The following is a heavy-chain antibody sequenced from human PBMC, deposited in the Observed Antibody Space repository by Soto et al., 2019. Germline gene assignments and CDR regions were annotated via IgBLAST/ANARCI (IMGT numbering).Heavy chain of an antibody. CDR3: ACIFSGGYGYGFYYYGMDV. CDR1: GGSISSNIYY. CDR2: IHYSGST. Sequence: PSETLSLTCTVSGGSISSNIYYWGWIRQPPGKGLEWIGSIHYSGSTYYDSSLQSRVTISIDTSKNQFSLKLSSVTATDTAVYYCACIFSGGYGYGFYYYGMDVWGQGTTVTVSS. V-gene: IGHV4-39*01. D-gene: IGHD5-18*01. J-gene: IGHJ6*02.